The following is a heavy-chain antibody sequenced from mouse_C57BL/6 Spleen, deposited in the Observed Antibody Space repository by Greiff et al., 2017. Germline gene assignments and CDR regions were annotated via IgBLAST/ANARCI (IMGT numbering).Heavy chain of an antibody. CDR3: AVGYDDDPYYFDY. D-gene: IGHD2-14*01. Sequence: QVQLQQPGAELVKPGASVKVSCKASGYTFTSYWMHWVKQRPGQGLEWIGRIHPSDSDTNYNQKFKGKATLTVDNSSSTAYMQLSRLTAEDSAVYDCAVGYDDDPYYFDYWGQGTTLTVSS. CDR2: IHPSDSDT. V-gene: IGHV1-74*01. CDR1: GYTFTSYW. J-gene: IGHJ2*01.